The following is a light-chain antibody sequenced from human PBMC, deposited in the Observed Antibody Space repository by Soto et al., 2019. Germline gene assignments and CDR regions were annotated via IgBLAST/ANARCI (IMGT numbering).Light chain of an antibody. CDR2: EVG. J-gene: IGLJ1*01. CDR3: CSYASGSIYV. CDR1: SSDVGAFNY. Sequence: QSVLTQPASVSGSPGQSITISCTGTSSDVGAFNYVSWYLQYPGKAPKLMIYEVGNRPSGVSNRFSGSKSGNTASLTISGLQAEDEADYYCCSYASGSIYVFGTGTKPTVL. V-gene: IGLV2-14*01.